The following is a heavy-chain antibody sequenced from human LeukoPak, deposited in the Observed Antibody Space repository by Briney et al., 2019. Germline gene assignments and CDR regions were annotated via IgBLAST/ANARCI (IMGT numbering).Heavy chain of an antibody. D-gene: IGHD3-10*01. Sequence: GESLRLSCAASGFTFTEYSIIWVRPAPGKGLEWVSFISDISDRSSTIHYADSVKGRFTISRDNAERSVYLQMNSLRADDTPVYYCARVRGPTLKTCYMDVWGTGTTVTVSS. V-gene: IGHV3-48*04. CDR2: ISDRSSTI. J-gene: IGHJ6*03. CDR1: GFTFTEYS. CDR3: ARVRGPTLKTCYMDV.